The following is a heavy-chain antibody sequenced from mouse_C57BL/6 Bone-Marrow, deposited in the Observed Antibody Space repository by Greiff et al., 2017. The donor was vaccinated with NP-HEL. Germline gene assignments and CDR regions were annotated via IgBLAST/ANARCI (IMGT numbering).Heavy chain of an antibody. D-gene: IGHD3-2*01. V-gene: IGHV1-59*01. Sequence: VQLQQSGAELVRPGTSVKLSCKASGYTFTSYWMHWVKQRPGQGLEWIGVIDPSDSYTNYNQKFKGKATLTVDTSSSTAYMQLSSLTSEDSAVYYCALDSFYYAMDYWGQGTSVTVSS. CDR3: ALDSFYYAMDY. J-gene: IGHJ4*01. CDR2: IDPSDSYT. CDR1: GYTFTSYW.